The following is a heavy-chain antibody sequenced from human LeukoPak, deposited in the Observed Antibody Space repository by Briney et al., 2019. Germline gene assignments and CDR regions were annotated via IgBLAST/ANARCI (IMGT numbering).Heavy chain of an antibody. J-gene: IGHJ4*02. Sequence: PGGSLRLSCAASGFTFSSYAMSWVRQAPGKGLEWVSAISGGGGSTYYADSVKGRFTISRDNAKNTLYLQMNSLRAEDTAVYYCAKESAVAGTGGYYFDYWGQGTLVTVSS. V-gene: IGHV3-23*01. D-gene: IGHD6-19*01. CDR2: ISGGGGST. CDR3: AKESAVAGTGGYYFDY. CDR1: GFTFSSYA.